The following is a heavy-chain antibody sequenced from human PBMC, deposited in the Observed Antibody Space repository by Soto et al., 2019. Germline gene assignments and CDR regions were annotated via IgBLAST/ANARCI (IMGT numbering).Heavy chain of an antibody. Sequence: AXGSLRLSCTASGFTFSSYAMSWVRQAPGKGLDWVSAISGSGGSTYYADSVKGRFTISRDNSKNTLYLQMNSLRAEDTAVYYCAKSEHMFSGVQDYWGQGNLVTVSS. CDR2: ISGSGGST. D-gene: IGHD5-12*01. V-gene: IGHV3-23*01. CDR1: GFTFSSYA. J-gene: IGHJ4*02. CDR3: AKSEHMFSGVQDY.